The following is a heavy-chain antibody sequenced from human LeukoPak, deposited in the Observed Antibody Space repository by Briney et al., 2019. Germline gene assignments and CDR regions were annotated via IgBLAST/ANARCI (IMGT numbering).Heavy chain of an antibody. D-gene: IGHD3-22*01. CDR2: FYYSGST. CDR3: ARKRYYYDSSGYYYYFDY. CDR1: GGSISSYY. Sequence: PSETLSLTCTVSGGSISSYYWSWLRQPPGKGLEWIGYFYYSGSTNYNPSLKSRVTISVDTSKNQFSLKLSSVTAADTAVYYCARKRYYYDSSGYYYYFDYWGQGTLVTVSS. J-gene: IGHJ4*02. V-gene: IGHV4-59*01.